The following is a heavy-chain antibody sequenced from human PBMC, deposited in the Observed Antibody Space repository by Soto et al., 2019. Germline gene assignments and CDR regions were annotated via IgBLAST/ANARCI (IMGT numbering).Heavy chain of an antibody. CDR2: LTGSGDST. CDR3: AKGTAVTTGDMAY. V-gene: IGHV3-23*01. CDR1: GFTFSSFA. D-gene: IGHD4-17*01. Sequence: EVQLLESGGGLVQPGGSLRLSCAASGFTFSSFAMTWVRQAPGKGLEWVSSLTGSGDSTYYADSVKGRFTISRDNSKNTLYLQMNSRRADDTALCYCAKGTAVTTGDMAYWGQGTLVTVSS. J-gene: IGHJ4*02.